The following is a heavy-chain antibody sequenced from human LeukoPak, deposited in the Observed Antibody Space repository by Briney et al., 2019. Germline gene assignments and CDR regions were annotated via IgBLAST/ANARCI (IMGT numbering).Heavy chain of an antibody. J-gene: IGHJ4*02. CDR2: VNPNSGDT. CDR3: ARGRRILWRDPNAGDFFDY. D-gene: IGHD2/OR15-2a*01. CDR1: GYTFTDYY. Sequence: APVKVSCKASGYTFTDYYIHWVRQAPGQGLEWMGWVNPNSGDTDYAQKFQDRVIMTRDTSINTAYIELSSLRSDDTAVYYCARGRRILWRDPNAGDFFDYWGQGTLVIVSS. V-gene: IGHV1-2*02.